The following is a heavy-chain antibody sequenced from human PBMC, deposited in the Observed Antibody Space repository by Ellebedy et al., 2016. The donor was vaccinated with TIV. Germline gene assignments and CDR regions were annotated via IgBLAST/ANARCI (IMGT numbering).Heavy chain of an antibody. CDR1: GGTFSIYA. D-gene: IGHD2-15*01. Sequence: ASVKVSCXASGGTFSIYAISWVRQTHGQGLELMGGFIPLFGTRNYAQKFQGRVTITADDSTSTAYMELSSLRSEDTAVYYCAKKYGDSSDIDLDAFDIWGQGTMVTVSS. CDR3: AKKYGDSSDIDLDAFDI. J-gene: IGHJ3*02. V-gene: IGHV1-69*13. CDR2: FIPLFGTR.